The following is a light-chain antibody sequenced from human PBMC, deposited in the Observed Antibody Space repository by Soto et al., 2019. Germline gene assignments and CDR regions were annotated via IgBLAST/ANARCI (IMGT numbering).Light chain of an antibody. V-gene: IGKV1-5*01. CDR1: QVIVRW. Sequence: DIQMTQSPSTLSASVGDRVTITCRASQVIVRWLAWYQQIPGKAPKLLIYDASSLESGVPSRFSGSGAGTEFTLTISSLQPDDFATYYCQHYYGFSRTFGQGTKVDI. CDR3: QHYYGFSRT. CDR2: DAS. J-gene: IGKJ1*01.